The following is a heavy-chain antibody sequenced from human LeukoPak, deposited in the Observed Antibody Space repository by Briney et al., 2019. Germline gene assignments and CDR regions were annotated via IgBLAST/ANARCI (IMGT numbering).Heavy chain of an antibody. CDR3: ANGGTYSSGP. V-gene: IGHV3-7*01. J-gene: IGHJ5*02. D-gene: IGHD3-22*01. CDR2: IKQDGSEI. CDR1: GFTFSSYA. Sequence: GGSLRLSCAASGFTFSSYAMSWVRQAPGKGLEWVANIKQDGSEIYYVDSVKGRFTISRDNTKNSLYLQMNSLRAEDTAVYYCANGGTYSSGPWGQGTLVTVSS.